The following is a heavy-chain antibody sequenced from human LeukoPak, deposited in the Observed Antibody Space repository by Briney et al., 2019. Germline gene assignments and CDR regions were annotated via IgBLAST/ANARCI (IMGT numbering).Heavy chain of an antibody. J-gene: IGHJ4*02. V-gene: IGHV3-48*01. CDR2: ISSSSSTM. Sequence: PGGSLRLSCAASGFTFSSYSMNWVRQAPGKGLEWVSYISSSSSTMYYTDSVKGRFTISRDNAKNSLYLQMNSLRAEDSAVYYCARPRVSSPYYFDYWGQGTLVTVSS. CDR3: ARPRVSSPYYFDY. D-gene: IGHD3-22*01. CDR1: GFTFSSYS.